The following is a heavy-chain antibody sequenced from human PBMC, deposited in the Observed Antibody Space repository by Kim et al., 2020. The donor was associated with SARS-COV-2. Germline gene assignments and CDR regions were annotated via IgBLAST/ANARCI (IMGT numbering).Heavy chain of an antibody. Sequence: SETLSLTCAVYGGSFSGYYWSWIRQPPGKGLEWIGEINHSGSTNYNPSLKSRVTISVDTSKNQFSLKLSSVTAADTAVYYCAREVVVVVAATRRRCVDP. J-gene: IGHJ5*02. CDR2: INHSGST. D-gene: IGHD2-15*01. CDR3: AREVVVVVAATRRRCVDP. V-gene: IGHV4-34*01. CDR1: GGSFSGYY.